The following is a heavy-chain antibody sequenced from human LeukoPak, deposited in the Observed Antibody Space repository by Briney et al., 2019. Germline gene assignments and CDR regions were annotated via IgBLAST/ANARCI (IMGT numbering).Heavy chain of an antibody. CDR2: AHHSGST. D-gene: IGHD3-3*01. Sequence: SETLSLTCAVSGGSISDSYAHWWSWVRQPQGKGFEWIAEAHHSGSTNYSPSFVKRVTISVDTSKNQVSLKLRSVTAADTAVYYCARGMTWSGYSYGYWSQGILVTVSA. CDR1: GGSISDSYAHW. J-gene: IGHJ4*02. V-gene: IGHV4-4*02. CDR3: ARGMTWSGYSYGY.